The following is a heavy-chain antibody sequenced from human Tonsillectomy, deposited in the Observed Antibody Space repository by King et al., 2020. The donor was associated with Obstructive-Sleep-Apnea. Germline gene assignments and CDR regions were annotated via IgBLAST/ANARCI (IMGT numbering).Heavy chain of an antibody. CDR3: AKDDGTYCGGDCQPPLDY. D-gene: IGHD2-21*02. CDR2: VSDSVSST. V-gene: IGHV3-23*01. CDR1: EFTFANYG. J-gene: IGHJ4*02. Sequence: VQSGGSLRLSCAASEFTFANYGMGWVRQAPGKGREWVSSVSDSVSSTYYAGSVRGRFTISRDNSKNTLFLQMNSLRADDTAVYYCAKDDGTYCGGDCQPPLDYWGQGTLVTVSS.